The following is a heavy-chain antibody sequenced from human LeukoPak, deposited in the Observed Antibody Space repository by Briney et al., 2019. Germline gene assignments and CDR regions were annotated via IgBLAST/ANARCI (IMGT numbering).Heavy chain of an antibody. J-gene: IGHJ4*02. CDR2: IYTSGST. CDR3: AREVVYCSSTSCSYDPFDY. V-gene: IGHV4-61*02. D-gene: IGHD2-2*01. CDR1: GGYISSGSYY. Sequence: PSETLSLTCTVSGGYISSGSYYWRWIRQPAGKGLEWIGRIYTSGSTNYNPSLKSRVTISVDTSKNQFSLKLSSVTAADTAVYYCAREVVYCSSTSCSYDPFDYWGQGTLVTVSS.